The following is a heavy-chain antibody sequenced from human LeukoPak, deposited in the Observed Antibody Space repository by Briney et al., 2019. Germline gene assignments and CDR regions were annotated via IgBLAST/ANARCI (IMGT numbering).Heavy chain of an antibody. Sequence: GGSLRLSCAASGFTFSTYAMSWVRQAPGKGLEWVSGISNSGENTYYADSVKGRFTISRDNSKNTLYLQMNSLRAEDTAVYYCACSHDSASWYYFDYWGQGTLVTVSS. CDR2: ISNSGENT. CDR1: GFTFSTYA. CDR3: ACSHDSASWYYFDY. V-gene: IGHV3-23*01. J-gene: IGHJ4*02. D-gene: IGHD6-13*01.